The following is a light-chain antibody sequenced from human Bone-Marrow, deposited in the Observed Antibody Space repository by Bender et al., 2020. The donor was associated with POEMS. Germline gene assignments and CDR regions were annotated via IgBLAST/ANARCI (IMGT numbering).Light chain of an antibody. CDR3: QAWYGSTVV. Sequence: SYVLTQPPSVSVAPGETATITCGGNNIASQSVHWYQQKPGQAPVLVIYQDTMRPSGVPERFSASNSGNTATLTISGTQAMDEADYYCQAWYGSTVVFGGGTKLTVL. J-gene: IGLJ2*01. CDR1: NIASQS. CDR2: QDT. V-gene: IGLV3-21*01.